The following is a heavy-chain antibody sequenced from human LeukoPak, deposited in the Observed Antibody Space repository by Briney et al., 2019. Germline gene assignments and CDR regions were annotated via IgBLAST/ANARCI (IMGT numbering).Heavy chain of an antibody. CDR2: INPNSGGT. V-gene: IGHV1-2*02. CDR1: GYTFTGYY. D-gene: IGHD3-22*01. Sequence: ASVKVSCKASGYTFTGYYMHWVRQAPGQGLEWMGWINPNSGGTNYAQKFQGRATMTRDTSISTAYMELSRLRSDDTAVCYCARTRDYYDSSGYYYETWGQGTLVTVSS. CDR3: ARTRDYYDSSGYYYET. J-gene: IGHJ5*02.